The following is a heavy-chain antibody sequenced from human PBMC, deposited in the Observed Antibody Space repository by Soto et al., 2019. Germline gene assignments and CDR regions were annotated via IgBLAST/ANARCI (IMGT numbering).Heavy chain of an antibody. J-gene: IGHJ4*02. CDR3: TRGGDAYKNGH. Sequence: QVPLQESGPGLVKPSETLSLTCTVSDGSVSIGTYYWSWIRQPPGKGLEWIGFIHYSGSTNYNPSLESRVTMSVDTSKNHFSLKLTSVNAADTAVYYCTRGGDAYKNGHWGQGTLVTVSS. CDR2: IHYSGST. V-gene: IGHV4-61*01. D-gene: IGHD2-21*01. CDR1: DGSVSIGTYY.